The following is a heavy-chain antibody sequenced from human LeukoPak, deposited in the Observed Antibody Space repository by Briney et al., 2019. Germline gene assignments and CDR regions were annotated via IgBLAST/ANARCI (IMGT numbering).Heavy chain of an antibody. J-gene: IGHJ3*02. V-gene: IGHV4-39*07. CDR3: ARDLNYGDYLGEDNAFDI. D-gene: IGHD4-17*01. CDR1: GGSISSSSYY. Sequence: PSETLSLTCTVSGGSISSSSYYWGWIRQPPGKGLEWIGSIYYSGSTYYNPSLKSRVTISVDTSKNQFSLKLSSVTAADTAVHYCARDLNYGDYLGEDNAFDIWGQGTMVTVSS. CDR2: IYYSGST.